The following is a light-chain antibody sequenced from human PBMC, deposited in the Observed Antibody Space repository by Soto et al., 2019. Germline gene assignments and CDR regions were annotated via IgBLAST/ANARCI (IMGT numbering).Light chain of an antibody. CDR2: DAA. J-gene: IGKJ2*01. Sequence: DIQMTESPSTLSASVGDIVTITCRASQSINRWLAWYQQKPGKAPKLLITDAASLEIGVPSRFSGSGSGTEFTLTISGLQPDDSATYYFKQYNSXLYTFDQGT. CDR1: QSINRW. V-gene: IGKV1-5*01. CDR3: KQYNSXLYT.